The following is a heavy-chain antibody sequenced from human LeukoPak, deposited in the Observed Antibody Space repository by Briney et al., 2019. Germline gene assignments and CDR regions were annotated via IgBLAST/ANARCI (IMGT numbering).Heavy chain of an antibody. V-gene: IGHV3-23*01. CDR2: ISGSGDST. Sequence: GGSLRLSCAATGFTFSSYAMSWVRQALGKGLEWVSAISGSGDSTYYADSVKGRFTISRDNSKSTLYLQMNSLRAEDTAVYYCAKVLLAGDAFDIWGQGTMVTVSS. D-gene: IGHD2-21*01. CDR3: AKVLLAGDAFDI. CDR1: GFTFSSYA. J-gene: IGHJ3*02.